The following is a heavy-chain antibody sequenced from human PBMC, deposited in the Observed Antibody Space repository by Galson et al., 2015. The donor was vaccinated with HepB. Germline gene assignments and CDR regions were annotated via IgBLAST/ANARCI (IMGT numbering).Heavy chain of an antibody. CDR1: GFTFSSYA. D-gene: IGHD6-13*01. CDR2: ISSNGGST. CDR3: VKDTPPSGIAAVGDY. Sequence: SLRLSCAASGFTFSSYAMHWVRQAPGKGLEYVSAISSNGGSTYYADSVKGRFTISRDNSKNTLYLQMSSLRAEDTAVYYCVKDTPPSGIAAVGDYWGQGTLVTVSS. V-gene: IGHV3-64D*06. J-gene: IGHJ4*02.